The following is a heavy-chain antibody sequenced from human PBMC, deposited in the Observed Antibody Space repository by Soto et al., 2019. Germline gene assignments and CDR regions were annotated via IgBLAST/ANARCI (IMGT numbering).Heavy chain of an antibody. CDR3: AKDIEEVVYYYGMAV. D-gene: IGHD1-26*01. J-gene: IGHJ6*02. V-gene: IGHV3-30*18. Sequence: QVQLVESGGGVVQPGKSLRLSCAASGFTFSSYGMHWVRQAPGKGLAWVGLISYDGNNKFYADSVKGRFTISRDNSKSTLSLQMNSLRADDTALSYCAKDIEEVVYYYGMAVWGQGTTVTVSS. CDR2: ISYDGNNK. CDR1: GFTFSSYG.